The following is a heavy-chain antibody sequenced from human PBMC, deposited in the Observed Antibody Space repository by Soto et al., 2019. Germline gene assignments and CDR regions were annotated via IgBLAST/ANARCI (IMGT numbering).Heavy chain of an antibody. V-gene: IGHV4-39*01. CDR2: FYYSGST. D-gene: IGHD1-26*01. J-gene: IGHJ3*02. CDR1: GGSVSSSTYY. Sequence: QLQLQESGPGLVKPSETLSLTCTVAGGSVSSSTYYWGWIRQPPGKGLEWIATFYYSGSTYHNPSLNSRVTISADTSKNQFSLKLSSVTATDTAVYYCARHHGNYYDAFDIWGQGTMVTVSS. CDR3: ARHHGNYYDAFDI.